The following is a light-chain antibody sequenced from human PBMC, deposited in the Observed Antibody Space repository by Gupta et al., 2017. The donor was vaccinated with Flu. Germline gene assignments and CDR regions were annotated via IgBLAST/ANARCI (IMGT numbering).Light chain of an antibody. V-gene: IGKV1-39*01. CDR2: AAS. Sequence: PSSLSASVGDSVTITCRASQRITNYLNWYQQKPGKAPKVLIYAASSLQGGVPSRFSGSGSGTEFTLTISRLQPEDFATYYCQQRDSTPRTFGQGTKVEIK. CDR1: QRITNY. J-gene: IGKJ1*01. CDR3: QQRDSTPRT.